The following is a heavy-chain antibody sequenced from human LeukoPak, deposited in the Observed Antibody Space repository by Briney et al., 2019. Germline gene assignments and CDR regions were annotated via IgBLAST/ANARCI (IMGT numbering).Heavy chain of an antibody. CDR1: GGSFSGYY. CDR2: INHSGST. CDR3: ARLWVSGYCSSTSCYRDDY. D-gene: IGHD2-2*01. V-gene: IGHV4-34*01. J-gene: IGHJ4*02. Sequence: SETLSLTCAVYGGSFSGYYWSWIRQPPGKGLEWIGEINHSGSTNCNPSLKSRVTISVDTSKNQFSLKLSSVTAADTAVYYCARLWVSGYCSSTSCYRDDYWGQGTLVTVSS.